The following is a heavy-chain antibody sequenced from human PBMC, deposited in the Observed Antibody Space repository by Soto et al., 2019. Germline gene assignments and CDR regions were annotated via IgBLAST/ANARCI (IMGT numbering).Heavy chain of an antibody. CDR2: IRSKANSYAT. CDR1: GFTFSGSA. D-gene: IGHD2-8*01. V-gene: IGHV3-73*01. J-gene: IGHJ6*02. Sequence: GSLRLSCAASGFTFSGSAMHWVRQASGKGLEWVGRIRSKANSYATAYAASVKGRFTISRDDSKNTAYLQMNSLKTEDTAVYYCTRRNGYYYGMDVWGQGTTVTVSS. CDR3: TRRNGYYYGMDV.